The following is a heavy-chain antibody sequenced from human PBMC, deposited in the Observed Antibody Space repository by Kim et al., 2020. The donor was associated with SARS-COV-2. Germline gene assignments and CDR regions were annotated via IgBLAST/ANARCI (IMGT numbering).Heavy chain of an antibody. CDR1: GGTFSSYA. Sequence: SVKVSCKASGGTFSSYAISWVRQAPGQGLEWMGGIIPIFGTANYAQKFQGRVTITADESTSTAYMELSSLRSEDTAVYYCARDLGTAMFGVPRGMDVWGQGTTVTVSS. V-gene: IGHV1-69*13. CDR3: ARDLGTAMFGVPRGMDV. J-gene: IGHJ6*02. D-gene: IGHD3-10*02. CDR2: IIPIFGTA.